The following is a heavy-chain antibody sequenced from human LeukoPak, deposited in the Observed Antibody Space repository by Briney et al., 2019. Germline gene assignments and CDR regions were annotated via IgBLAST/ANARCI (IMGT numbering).Heavy chain of an antibody. D-gene: IGHD2-21*01. J-gene: IGHJ4*02. CDR3: AKDLAYCGGDCYGGNY. Sequence: GGSLRLSCAASGITASTNYMNWVRQAPGKGLEWVSAISGSGGSTYYADSVKGRFTISRDNSKNTLYLQMNSLRAEDTAVYYCAKDLAYCGGDCYGGNYWGQGTLVTVSS. CDR1: GITASTNY. V-gene: IGHV3-23*01. CDR2: ISGSGGST.